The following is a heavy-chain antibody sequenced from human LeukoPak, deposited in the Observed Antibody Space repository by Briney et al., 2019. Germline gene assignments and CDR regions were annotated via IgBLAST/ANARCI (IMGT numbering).Heavy chain of an antibody. Sequence: SETLSLTCAVSGGSISSTNWWSWVRQPPGKGLEWIGEISHSGRTNYNPSLKSRVTISIDMSKNQFSLKLSSVTAADTAVYYCATLGRREGYWGQGTLVTVSS. CDR2: ISHSGRT. V-gene: IGHV4-4*02. CDR3: ATLGRREGY. J-gene: IGHJ4*02. CDR1: GGSISSTNW. D-gene: IGHD7-27*01.